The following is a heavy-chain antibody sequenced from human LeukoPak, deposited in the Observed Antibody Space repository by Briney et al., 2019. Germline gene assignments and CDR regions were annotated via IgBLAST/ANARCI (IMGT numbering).Heavy chain of an antibody. CDR1: GGSISSYY. CDR2: LYYSGST. V-gene: IGHV4-59*01. J-gene: IGHJ3*02. Sequence: SETLSLTCSVSGGSISSYYWSWLRQPPWKGLEWFGYLYYSGSTNYNPSLKSRVTISVDTSKNQFSLKLSSVTAADTAVYYCARAEYNWNNDWAFHSWGQGTMVTVSS. CDR3: ARAEYNWNNDWAFHS. D-gene: IGHD1/OR15-1a*01.